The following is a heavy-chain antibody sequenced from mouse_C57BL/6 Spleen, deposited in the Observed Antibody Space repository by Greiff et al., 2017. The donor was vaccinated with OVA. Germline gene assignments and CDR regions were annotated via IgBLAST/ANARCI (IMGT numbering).Heavy chain of an antibody. CDR1: GYTFTGYW. D-gene: IGHD1-1*01. Sequence: QVQLQQSGAELVKPGASVKLSCKASGYTFTGYWMHWVRQRPGRGLEWIGRIDHSSGGTKYNEKFKSKSTLTVDNPSSTAYRQLSSLTSEDSAVYYCARGHYGGGDFDDWGQGTTLTVSS. V-gene: IGHV1-72*01. J-gene: IGHJ2*01. CDR3: ARGHYGGGDFDD. CDR2: IDHSSGGT.